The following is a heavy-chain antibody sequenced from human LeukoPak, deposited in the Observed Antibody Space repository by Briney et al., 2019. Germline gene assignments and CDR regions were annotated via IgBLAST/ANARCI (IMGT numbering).Heavy chain of an antibody. V-gene: IGHV4-34*01. CDR1: GGSFSGYY. Sequence: PSETLSLTCAVYGGSFSGYYWSWIRQPPGKGLEWIGEINHSGSTNYNPSLKSRVTISVDTSKNQFSLKLSSVTAADTAVYYCARRQSSIAARHFDYWGQGTLVTVSS. J-gene: IGHJ4*02. D-gene: IGHD6-6*01. CDR2: INHSGST. CDR3: ARRQSSIAARHFDY.